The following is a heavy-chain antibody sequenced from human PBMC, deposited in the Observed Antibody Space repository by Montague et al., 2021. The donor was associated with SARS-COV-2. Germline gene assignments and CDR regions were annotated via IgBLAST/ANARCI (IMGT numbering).Heavy chain of an antibody. CDR1: GGSISPYY. D-gene: IGHD3-3*01. CDR3: ARWGEYYDSPYYYYAKDV. CDR2: TSYSGST. J-gene: IGHJ6*02. Sequence: SETRSLTCTVSGGSISPYYWSWIRQSPGKGLECIGYTSYSGSTDYNPSLKSRVTISIDTSKNQFSLKLSSVTAADTAVYYCARWGEYYDSPYYYYAKDVWGQGTTVTVSS. V-gene: IGHV4-59*12.